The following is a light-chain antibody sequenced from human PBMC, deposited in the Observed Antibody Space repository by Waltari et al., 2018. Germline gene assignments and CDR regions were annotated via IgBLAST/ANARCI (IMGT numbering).Light chain of an antibody. V-gene: IGKV3-15*01. J-gene: IGKJ1*01. CDR1: QSVSSN. Sequence: SCRASQSVSSNLAWYQQKPGQAPRLLIYGASTRATGIPARFSGSGSGTEFTLTISSMQSEDFAVYYCQQYNNWPPWTFGQGTKVEIK. CDR3: QQYNNWPPWT. CDR2: GAS.